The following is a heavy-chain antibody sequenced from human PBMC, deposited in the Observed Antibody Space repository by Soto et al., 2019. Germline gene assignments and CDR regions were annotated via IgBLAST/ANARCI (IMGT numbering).Heavy chain of an antibody. Sequence: QVQLQESGPGLVKPSQTLSLTCTVSGGSISSGGYYWSWIRQHPGKRLEWIGYIYYSGSTYYNPSLKSRVTISVDTSKNQFSLKLSSVTAADTAVYYCARGPDSNYYDSSGYWFDPWGQGTLVTVSS. CDR3: ARGPDSNYYDSSGYWFDP. CDR2: IYYSGST. V-gene: IGHV4-31*03. D-gene: IGHD3-22*01. CDR1: GGSISSGGYY. J-gene: IGHJ5*02.